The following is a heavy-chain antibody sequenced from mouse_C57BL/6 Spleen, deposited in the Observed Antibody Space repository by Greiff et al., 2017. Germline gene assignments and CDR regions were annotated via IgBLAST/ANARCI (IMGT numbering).Heavy chain of an antibody. D-gene: IGHD1-1*01. CDR1: GYTFTSYW. CDR3: ARSGDYGSSLVVYGD. V-gene: IGHV1-72*01. Sequence: VQLQQPGAELVKPGASVKLSCKASGYTFTSYWMHWVKQRPGRGLEWIGRIDPNSGGTKYNEKFKSKATLTVDKPSSTAYMQLSSLTSEDAAVYYCARSGDYGSSLVVYGDWGQGTPVSVSA. J-gene: IGHJ3*01. CDR2: IDPNSGGT.